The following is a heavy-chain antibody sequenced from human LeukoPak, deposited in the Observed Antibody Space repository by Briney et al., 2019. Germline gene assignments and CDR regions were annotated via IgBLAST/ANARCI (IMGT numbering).Heavy chain of an antibody. D-gene: IGHD3-22*01. CDR3: ARDLWLLPQGAFDI. J-gene: IGHJ3*02. CDR2: IYTNEST. Sequence: PSETLSLTCTVSGGSISSYYWSWIRQPPGKGLEWIGRIYTNESTNYSPSLKSRVTMSVDTSKNQFSLKLSSVTAADTAVYYCARDLWLLPQGAFDIWGQGTMVTVSS. V-gene: IGHV4-4*07. CDR1: GGSISSYY.